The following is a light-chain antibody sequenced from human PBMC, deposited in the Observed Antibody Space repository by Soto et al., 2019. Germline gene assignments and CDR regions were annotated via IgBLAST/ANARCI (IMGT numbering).Light chain of an antibody. V-gene: IGKV3-20*01. CDR3: QQYGSSPPT. CDR1: QSLSGTF. CDR2: AAS. Sequence: EIVLTQSPGTLSLSPGERATLSCRASQSLSGTFLSWYQQKPGQSPRLVIYAASSRATGIPDRFSGSGSGTDFTLTISRLEPEDFALYYCQQYGSSPPTFGQGTKVDIK. J-gene: IGKJ1*01.